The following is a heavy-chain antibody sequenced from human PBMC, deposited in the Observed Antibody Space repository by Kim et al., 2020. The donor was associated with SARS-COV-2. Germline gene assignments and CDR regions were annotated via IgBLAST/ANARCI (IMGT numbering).Heavy chain of an antibody. V-gene: IGHV3-33*01. CDR2: IWYDGSNK. Sequence: GGSLRLSCAASGFTFSSYGMHWVRQAPGKGLEWVAVIWYDGSNKYYADSVKGRFTISRDNSKNTLYLQMNSLRAEDTAVYYCARVWSRGTIRMDVWGQGTTVTVSS. J-gene: IGHJ6*02. CDR3: ARVWSRGTIRMDV. CDR1: GFTFSSYG. D-gene: IGHD3-3*01.